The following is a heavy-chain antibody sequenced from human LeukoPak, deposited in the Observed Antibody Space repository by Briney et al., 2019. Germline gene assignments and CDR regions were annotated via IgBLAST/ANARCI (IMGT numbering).Heavy chain of an antibody. CDR2: IYYSGST. CDR3: ARAETTGDYFDY. Sequence: SETLSLTCTVYGGSISSYYWSWIRQPPGKGLEWLGYIYYSGSTNYNPSLKSRVTISVDTSKNQFSLKLSSVTAADTAVYCCARAETTGDYFDYWGQGTLVTVSS. V-gene: IGHV4-59*01. CDR1: GGSISSYY. J-gene: IGHJ4*02. D-gene: IGHD4-17*01.